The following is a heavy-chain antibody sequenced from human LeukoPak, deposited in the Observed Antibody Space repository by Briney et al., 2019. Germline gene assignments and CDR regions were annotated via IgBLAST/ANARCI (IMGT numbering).Heavy chain of an antibody. J-gene: IGHJ4*02. V-gene: IGHV3-53*01. Sequence: GGSLRLSCAASGFTVSSNYMSWVRQAPGKGLEWVSVIYSGGSTYYADSVKGRFTISRDNSKNTLYLQMNSLTGEDTALYCSYWAIDQWGQGTLVTVSS. CDR3: YWAIDQ. D-gene: IGHD2-8*02. CDR1: GFTVSSNY. CDR2: IYSGGST.